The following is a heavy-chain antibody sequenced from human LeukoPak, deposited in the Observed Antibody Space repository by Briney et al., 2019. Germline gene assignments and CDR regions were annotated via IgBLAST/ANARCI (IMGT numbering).Heavy chain of an antibody. Sequence: SETLSLTCTVSGGSISSYYWSWIRQPPGKGLEWIGYIYYSGSTNYNPSLKSRVTISVDTPKNQFSLKLSSVTAADTAVYYCARMYGSGSTLIDYWGQGTLVTVSS. V-gene: IGHV4-59*01. J-gene: IGHJ4*02. CDR1: GGSISSYY. CDR2: IYYSGST. CDR3: ARMYGSGSTLIDY. D-gene: IGHD3-10*01.